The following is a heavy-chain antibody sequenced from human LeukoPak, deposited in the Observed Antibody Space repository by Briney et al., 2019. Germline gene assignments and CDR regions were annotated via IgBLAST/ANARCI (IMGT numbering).Heavy chain of an antibody. CDR2: VYHNGNT. V-gene: IGHV4-59*08. CDR3: ARRVAVTAKYCFDF. D-gene: IGHD6-19*01. CDR1: GGSIDTYY. Sequence: SETLSLTCTVSGGSIDTYYWTWIRHLPGKGLEWIGFVYHNGNTNYNPSLKSRVTISVDTSQNQFSLRMNSVTAADTAVYFCARRVAVTAKYCFDFWGQGALVTVSS. J-gene: IGHJ4*02.